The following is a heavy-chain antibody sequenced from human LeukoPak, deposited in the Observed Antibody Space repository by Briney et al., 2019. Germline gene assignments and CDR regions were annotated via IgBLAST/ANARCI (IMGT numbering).Heavy chain of an antibody. Sequence: PSETLSLTCAVYGGSFSGYCWSWIRQPPGKGLEWIGEINHSGSTSYNPSLKSRVTISVDTSKNQFSLKLSSVTAADTAVYYCAREGPYCGGDCRGLDYWGQGTLVTVSS. CDR2: INHSGST. CDR3: AREGPYCGGDCRGLDY. V-gene: IGHV4-34*01. J-gene: IGHJ4*02. D-gene: IGHD2-21*02. CDR1: GGSFSGYC.